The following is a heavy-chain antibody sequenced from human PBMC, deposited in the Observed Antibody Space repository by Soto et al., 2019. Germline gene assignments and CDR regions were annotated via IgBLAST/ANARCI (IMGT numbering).Heavy chain of an antibody. J-gene: IGHJ5*02. V-gene: IGHV1-69*01. CDR3: ARARGDFWSGSPGGNWFDP. CDR1: GGTFSSYA. D-gene: IGHD3-3*01. CDR2: IIPIFGTA. Sequence: QVQLVQSGAEVKKPGSSVKVSCKASGGTFSSYAISWVRQAPGQGLEWMGGIIPIFGTANYAQKFQGRVTITADESTSTAYMELSSLRSEDTAVYYCARARGDFWSGSPGGNWFDPWGQGTLVTVSS.